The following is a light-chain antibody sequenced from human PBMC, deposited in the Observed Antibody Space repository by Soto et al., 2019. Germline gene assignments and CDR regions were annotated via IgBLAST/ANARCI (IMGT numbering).Light chain of an antibody. V-gene: IGLV2-14*03. CDR1: SSDAGGFNY. J-gene: IGLJ1*01. CDR3: TSWTSTSTYV. Sequence: QSALTQDASVSGSPGQSITISCTGTSSDAGGFNYVSWYQQHPGKAPKLMIYDVFTRPSGVSNRFSGSKSGNTASLTISALQAEDEADYYCTSWTSTSTYVFGSGTKVTVL. CDR2: DVF.